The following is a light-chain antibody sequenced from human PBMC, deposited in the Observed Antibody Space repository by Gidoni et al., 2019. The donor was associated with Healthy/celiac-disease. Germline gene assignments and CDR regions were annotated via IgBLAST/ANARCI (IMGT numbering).Light chain of an antibody. CDR3: QQYDNLPYT. CDR1: HDISNY. V-gene: IGKV1-33*01. CDR2: DAS. J-gene: IGKJ2*01. Sequence: DIQMTESPSSLSAAVGDRVTITCQASHDISNYLNWYQQKPGQAPKLLIYDASNLETGVPSRFSGSGSGTDFTFTISSLQPEDIATYYCQQYDNLPYTFGQGTKLEIK.